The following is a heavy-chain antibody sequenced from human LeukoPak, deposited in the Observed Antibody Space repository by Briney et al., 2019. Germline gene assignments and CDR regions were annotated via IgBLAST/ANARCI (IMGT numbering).Heavy chain of an antibody. CDR3: ARGSPFYGDYLFDY. CDR1: GFSFSNYW. V-gene: IGHV3-74*01. CDR2: IKSDGSDT. Sequence: PDGSLRLSCAASGFSFSNYWMHWVRQAPGKGLVWVSRIKSDGSDTSYADSVKGRFTISRDNAKNTLYLQMNSLRAEDTAVYYCARGSPFYGDYLFDYWGQGTLVTVSS. D-gene: IGHD4-17*01. J-gene: IGHJ4*02.